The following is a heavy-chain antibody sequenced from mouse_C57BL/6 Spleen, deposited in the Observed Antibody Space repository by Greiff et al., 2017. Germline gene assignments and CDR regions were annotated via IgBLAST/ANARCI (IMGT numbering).Heavy chain of an antibody. CDR3: ARPEFITTVPFAY. Sequence: EVMLVESGGGLVKPGGSLKLSCAASGFTFSDYGMHWVRQAPEKGLEWVAYISSGSSTIYYADTVKGRFTISRDNAKNTLFLQMTSLRSEDTAMYYCARPEFITTVPFAYWGQGTLVTVSA. V-gene: IGHV5-17*01. J-gene: IGHJ3*01. D-gene: IGHD1-1*01. CDR2: ISSGSSTI. CDR1: GFTFSDYG.